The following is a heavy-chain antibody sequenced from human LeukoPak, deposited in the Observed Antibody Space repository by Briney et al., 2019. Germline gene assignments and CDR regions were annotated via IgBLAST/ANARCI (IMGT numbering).Heavy chain of an antibody. CDR3: ARDRGWELPTMNYYYYYMDV. CDR2: IYYSGST. D-gene: IGHD1-26*01. J-gene: IGHJ6*03. CDR1: GGSIGNYY. V-gene: IGHV4-59*12. Sequence: SETLSLTCTVSGGSIGNYYWSWIRQPPGKGLEWLGYIYYSGSTYYNPSLKSRVTISVDTSKNQFSLKLSSVTAADTAVYYCARDRGWELPTMNYYYYYMDVWGKGTTVTISS.